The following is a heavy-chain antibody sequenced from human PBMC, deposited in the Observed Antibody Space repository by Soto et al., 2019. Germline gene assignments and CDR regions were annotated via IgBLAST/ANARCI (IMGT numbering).Heavy chain of an antibody. CDR3: ASWLVGAKGYGAFDM. CDR2: IYHSGST. CDR1: GDSISSYY. V-gene: IGHV4-59*01. Sequence: QVQLQESGPGLVKPSETLSLTCTVSGDSISSYYWNWIRQPPGKGLEWIAYIYHSGSTKYNPSLKRRVTISVDTSKNQFSLKLSSVTAADTAVYYCASWLVGAKGYGAFDMWGQGTMVTVSS. J-gene: IGHJ3*02. D-gene: IGHD1-26*01.